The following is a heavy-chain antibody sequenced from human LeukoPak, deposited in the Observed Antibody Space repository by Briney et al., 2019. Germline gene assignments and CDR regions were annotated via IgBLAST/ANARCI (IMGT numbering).Heavy chain of an antibody. CDR1: GFTFSSFD. D-gene: IGHD1-1*01. Sequence: SGGSLRLSRAASGFTFSSFDMRWVRQPTGQGLEWVSTIGTASDTYYPGSVEGRFTLSRDNAKNYLYLQMNSLTAGDTAVYYCARGPPRGKYYYMDVWGKGTTVTVSS. CDR2: IGTASDT. V-gene: IGHV3-13*01. CDR3: ARGPPRGKYYYMDV. J-gene: IGHJ6*03.